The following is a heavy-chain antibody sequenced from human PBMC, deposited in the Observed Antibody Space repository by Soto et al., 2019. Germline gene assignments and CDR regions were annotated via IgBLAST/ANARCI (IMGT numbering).Heavy chain of an antibody. J-gene: IGHJ6*02. Sequence: AGGSLRLSCASSGFTFSSYCMHWVRQAAGKGLEWVAVISYDGSNKYYADSVKGRFTISGDNSKNTLYLQMSSLKPEDTAVYYCAKDTELQAYYYYYGMDVWGQGTAVTVSS. V-gene: IGHV3-30*18. CDR2: ISYDGSNK. D-gene: IGHD1-7*01. CDR1: GFTFSSYC. CDR3: AKDTELQAYYYYYGMDV.